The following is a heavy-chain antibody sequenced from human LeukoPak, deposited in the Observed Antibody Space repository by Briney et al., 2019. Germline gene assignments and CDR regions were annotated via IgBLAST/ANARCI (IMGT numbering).Heavy chain of an antibody. D-gene: IGHD1-26*01. Sequence: SETLSLTCAVYGGSFSGYCWSWIRQPPGKGLEWIGEINHSGSTNYNPSLKSRVTISVDTSKNQFSLKLSSVTAADTAVYYCARRKITGGLGATRGRWFDPWGQGTLVTVSS. CDR3: ARRKITGGLGATRGRWFDP. CDR1: GGSFSGYC. J-gene: IGHJ5*02. V-gene: IGHV4-34*01. CDR2: INHSGST.